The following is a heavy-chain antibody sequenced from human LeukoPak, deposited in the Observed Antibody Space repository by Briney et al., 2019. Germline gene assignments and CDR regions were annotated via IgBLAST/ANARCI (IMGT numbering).Heavy chain of an antibody. J-gene: IGHJ5*02. CDR1: GFTVSSNY. CDR3: ARVGCSSTSCYAGGWFDP. CDR2: IYSGGST. V-gene: IGHV3-53*01. D-gene: IGHD2-2*01. Sequence: PGGSLRLSCAASGFTVSSNYMSWVRQAPGKGLEWVSVIYSGGSTYYADSVKGRFTNPRDNSKNTPYLQMNSLRAEDTAVYYCARVGCSSTSCYAGGWFDPWGQGTLVTVSS.